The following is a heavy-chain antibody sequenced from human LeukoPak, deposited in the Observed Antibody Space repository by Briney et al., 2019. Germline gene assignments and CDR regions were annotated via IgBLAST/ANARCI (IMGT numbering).Heavy chain of an antibody. D-gene: IGHD4-11*01. Sequence: ASVKVSCKASGYTFTSYGISWVRQAPGQGLEWTGWISAYNGNTNYAQKLQGRVTMTTDTSTSTAYMELRSLRSDDTAVYYCARGRYSDYVGDFDYWGQGTLVTVSS. J-gene: IGHJ4*02. V-gene: IGHV1-18*04. CDR1: GYTFTSYG. CDR3: ARGRYSDYVGDFDY. CDR2: ISAYNGNT.